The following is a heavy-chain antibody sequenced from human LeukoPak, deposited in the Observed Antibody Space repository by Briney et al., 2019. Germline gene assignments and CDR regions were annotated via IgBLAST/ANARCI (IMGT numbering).Heavy chain of an antibody. CDR3: ARRGYYYDSSGYYGYYFDY. V-gene: IGHV3-23*01. D-gene: IGHD3-22*01. J-gene: IGHJ4*02. Sequence: AGGSLRLSCAASGFTFSSYAMSWVRQAPGKGLEWVSAICGSGGSTYYADSVKGRFTISRDNSKNTLYLQMNSLRAEDTAVYYCARRGYYYDSSGYYGYYFDYWGQGTLVTVSS. CDR1: GFTFSSYA. CDR2: ICGSGGST.